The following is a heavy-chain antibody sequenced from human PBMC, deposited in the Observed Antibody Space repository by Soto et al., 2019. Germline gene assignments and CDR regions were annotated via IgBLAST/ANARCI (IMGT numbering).Heavy chain of an antibody. V-gene: IGHV4-39*01. Sequence: PSETLSLTCTVSGGSISSSSYYWGWIRQPPGKGLEWIGSIYYSGSTYYNPSLKSRVTISVDTSKNQFSLKLSSVTAADTAVYYCARGGYYDILTGIDYWGQGTLVTVSS. CDR3: ARGGYYDILTGIDY. CDR2: IYYSGST. CDR1: GGSISSSSYY. D-gene: IGHD3-9*01. J-gene: IGHJ4*02.